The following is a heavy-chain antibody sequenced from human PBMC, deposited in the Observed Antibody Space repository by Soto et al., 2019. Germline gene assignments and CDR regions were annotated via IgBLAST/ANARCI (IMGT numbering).Heavy chain of an antibody. CDR1: GFIFNNYG. D-gene: IGHD3-10*01. J-gene: IGHJ4*02. CDR3: AKSSVRSFYTAFDY. CDR2: ISGSGDST. V-gene: IGHV3-23*01. Sequence: EVQLLESGGGLVQPGGSLRVSCAASGFIFNNYGMGWVRQAPGKGLEWVSGISGSGDSTYYGDSVKGRFTISRDNSKNTLYLQMNSLRAEDTALYYCAKSSVRSFYTAFDYWGQGTLVTVSS.